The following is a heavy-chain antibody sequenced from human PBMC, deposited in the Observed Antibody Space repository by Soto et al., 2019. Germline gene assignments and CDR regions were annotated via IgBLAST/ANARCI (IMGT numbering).Heavy chain of an antibody. Sequence: QVQLQESGPGLVKPSQTLSLTCSVSGGSISSGGYYWSWIRQHPGKGLEWIGYIYYSGSTYYNPSLKSRGTISVDTSKNQFSLKLSSVTAADTAVYYCASRGAAAGIDYWGQGTLVTVSS. CDR2: IYYSGST. CDR3: ASRGAAAGIDY. CDR1: GGSISSGGYY. J-gene: IGHJ4*02. D-gene: IGHD6-13*01. V-gene: IGHV4-31*03.